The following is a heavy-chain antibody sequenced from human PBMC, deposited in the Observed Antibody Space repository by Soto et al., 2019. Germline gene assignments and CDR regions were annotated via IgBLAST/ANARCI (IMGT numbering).Heavy chain of an antibody. CDR2: ISGSGGST. CDR1: GFTFSSYA. J-gene: IGHJ4*02. V-gene: IGHV3-23*01. D-gene: IGHD3-22*01. CDR3: AKASYYYDSSGYYDYLDY. Sequence: LRLSCAASGFTFSSYAMSWVRQAPGKGLEWVSAISGSGGSTYYADSVKGRFTISRDNSKNTLYLQMNSLRAEDTAVYYCAKASYYYDSSGYYDYLDYWGQGTLVTV.